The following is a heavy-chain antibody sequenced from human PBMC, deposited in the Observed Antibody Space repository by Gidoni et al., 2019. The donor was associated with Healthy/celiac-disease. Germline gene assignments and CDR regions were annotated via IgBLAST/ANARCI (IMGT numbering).Heavy chain of an antibody. J-gene: IGHJ3*02. CDR2: IYYSGST. CDR1: GGSISSYY. CDR3: ASGIAVAGPDAFDI. Sequence: QVQLQESGPGLVKPSETLSLTCTASGGSISSYYWSWIRQPPGKGLEWIGYIYYSGSTNYNPSLKSRVTISVDTSKNQFSLKLGSVTAADTAVYYCASGIAVAGPDAFDIWGQGTMVTVSS. D-gene: IGHD6-19*01. V-gene: IGHV4-59*08.